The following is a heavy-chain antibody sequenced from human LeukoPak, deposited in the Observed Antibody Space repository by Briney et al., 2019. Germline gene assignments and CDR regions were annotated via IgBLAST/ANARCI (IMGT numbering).Heavy chain of an antibody. Sequence: SETLSLTCTVSDYSINNGFYWGWIRQPPGKGLEWIGSIYHSGSTLYNPTLKSRVTISVDTSKNEFSLNLRSVTAADSAVYYCAKCDRENAFDIWGQGTMVTVSS. V-gene: IGHV4-38-2*02. CDR2: IYHSGST. CDR3: AKCDRENAFDI. D-gene: IGHD2-21*02. CDR1: DYSINNGFY. J-gene: IGHJ3*02.